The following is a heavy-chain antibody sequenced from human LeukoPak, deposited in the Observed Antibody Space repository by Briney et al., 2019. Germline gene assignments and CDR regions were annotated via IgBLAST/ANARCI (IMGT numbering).Heavy chain of an antibody. D-gene: IGHD3-22*01. V-gene: IGHV3-30*04. Sequence: GRSLRLFCAASGFTFSSYAMHWVRQAPGKGLEWVAVISYDGSNKYYADSVKGRFTISRDNSKNTLYLQMNSLRAEDTAVYYCARGDDSSGYYFLYYYYGMDVWGQGTTVTVSS. J-gene: IGHJ6*02. CDR1: GFTFSSYA. CDR2: ISYDGSNK. CDR3: ARGDDSSGYYFLYYYYGMDV.